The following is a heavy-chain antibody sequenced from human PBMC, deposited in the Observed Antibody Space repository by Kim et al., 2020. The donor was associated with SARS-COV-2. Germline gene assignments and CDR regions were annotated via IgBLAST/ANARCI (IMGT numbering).Heavy chain of an antibody. Sequence: ASVKVSCKASGYTFTSYAMNWVRQAPGQGFEWMGWIHTNTGNPTYAQGFTGRFVFSLDTSVSTAYLQISSLKAEDTAVYYCARGHYYYDTTGPIWRYWGQGTLVTVSS. J-gene: IGHJ4*02. V-gene: IGHV7-4-1*02. D-gene: IGHD3-22*01. CDR3: ARGHYYYDTTGPIWRY. CDR1: GYTFTSYA. CDR2: IHTNTGNP.